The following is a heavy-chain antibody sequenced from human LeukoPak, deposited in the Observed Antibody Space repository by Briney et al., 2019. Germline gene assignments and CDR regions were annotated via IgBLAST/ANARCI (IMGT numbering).Heavy chain of an antibody. D-gene: IGHD3-10*01. Sequence: SQTLSLTCTVSGVYITNGLYFWNWIRQPAGKGLEWIGRIYSNGDTNYNPSLKSRVTISQDRTRNQFSLKLSSVTAADTAVYYCARRGAYYYGSGRPWWFDPWGQGTLVTVSS. CDR2: IYSNGDT. CDR3: ARRGAYYYGSGRPWWFDP. V-gene: IGHV4-61*02. CDR1: GVYITNGLYF. J-gene: IGHJ5*02.